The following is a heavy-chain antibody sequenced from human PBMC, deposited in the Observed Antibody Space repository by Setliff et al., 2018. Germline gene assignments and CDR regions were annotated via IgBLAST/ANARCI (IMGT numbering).Heavy chain of an antibody. CDR2: IYPGDSDT. CDR1: GYRFSSHW. Sequence: GESLKISCKGSGYRFSSHWIGWVRQMPGKGLEWMGIIYPGDSDTRYSPSFQGQVTISADKSISTAYLQWSSLKASDTAMYYCAGQARGYYYDSSGYYRASPGYYYMDVWGKGTTVTVSS. CDR3: AGQARGYYYDSSGYYRASPGYYYMDV. J-gene: IGHJ6*03. D-gene: IGHD3-22*01. V-gene: IGHV5-51*01.